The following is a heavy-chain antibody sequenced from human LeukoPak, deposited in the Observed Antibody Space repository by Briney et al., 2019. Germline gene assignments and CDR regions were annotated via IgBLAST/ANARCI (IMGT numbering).Heavy chain of an antibody. J-gene: IGHJ5*02. CDR2: IYYSGST. CDR3: AATGYSSSWATYNWFDP. V-gene: IGHV4-39*01. CDR1: GGSISSSSYY. D-gene: IGHD6-13*01. Sequence: SETLSLTCTVSGGSISSSSYYWGWIRQPPGKGPEWIGSIYYSGSTYYNPSLKSRVTISVDTSKNQFSLKLSSVTAADTAVYYCAATGYSSSWATYNWFDPWGQGTLVTVSS.